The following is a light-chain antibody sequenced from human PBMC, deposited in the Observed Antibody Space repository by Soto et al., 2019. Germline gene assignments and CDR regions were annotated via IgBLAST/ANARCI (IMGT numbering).Light chain of an antibody. Sequence: AIQMTQSPSSLSASVGDRVTITCRASQGVRSDLGWYQQKPGKAPKLLIYAASSLQSGVPPRFSGSGSGTDFTLTISSLQPEDFATYYCQEVSSYPSSTFGQGTRLEIK. CDR3: QEVSSYPSST. V-gene: IGKV1-6*01. J-gene: IGKJ5*01. CDR1: QGVRSD. CDR2: AAS.